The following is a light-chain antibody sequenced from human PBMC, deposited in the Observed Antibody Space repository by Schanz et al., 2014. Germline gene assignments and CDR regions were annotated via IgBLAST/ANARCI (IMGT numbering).Light chain of an antibody. CDR2: EVT. CDR3: NSYTSSSTLWV. Sequence: QSALTQPPSASGSLGQSVTISCTGTSSDVGGYNYVSWYQQHPGKAPKLMIYEVTKRPSGVPDRFSGSKSGNTASLTVSGLQAEDEADYYCNSYTSSSTLWVFGGGTKLTVL. CDR1: SSDVGGYNY. V-gene: IGLV2-8*01. J-gene: IGLJ3*02.